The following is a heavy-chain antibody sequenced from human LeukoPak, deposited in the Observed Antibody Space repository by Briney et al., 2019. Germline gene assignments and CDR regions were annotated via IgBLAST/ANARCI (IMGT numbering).Heavy chain of an antibody. V-gene: IGHV4-34*01. D-gene: IGHD3-10*01. Sequence: SETLSLTCAVYGGSFSGYYWSWIRQPPGEGLEWIGEINHSGSTNYNPSLKSRVTISVDTSKNQFSLKLSSVTAADTAVYYCARVRRPSITMVRGVIDYWGQGTLVTVSS. CDR2: INHSGST. CDR1: GGSFSGYY. J-gene: IGHJ4*02. CDR3: ARVRRPSITMVRGVIDY.